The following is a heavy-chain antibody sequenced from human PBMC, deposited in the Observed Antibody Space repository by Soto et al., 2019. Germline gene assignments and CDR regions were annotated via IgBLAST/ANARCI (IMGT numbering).Heavy chain of an antibody. V-gene: IGHV1-8*01. J-gene: IGHJ4*02. Sequence: QVQLVQSGAEVKKPGASVKVSCKASGYTFTSYDINWVRQDTGQGREWMGWMNPNSGNTGYAQKCQGRVTMTRNTSISTAEMALSSLRSEDTAVFYRARAVRFGELYYFDYWGQGTLVTVSS. CDR2: MNPNSGNT. D-gene: IGHD3-10*01. CDR3: ARAVRFGELYYFDY. CDR1: GYTFTSYD.